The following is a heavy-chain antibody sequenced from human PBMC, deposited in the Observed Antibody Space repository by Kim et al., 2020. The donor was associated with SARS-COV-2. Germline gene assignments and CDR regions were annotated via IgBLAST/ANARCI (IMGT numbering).Heavy chain of an antibody. D-gene: IGHD6-13*01. V-gene: IGHV5-51*01. CDR3: ARGGHSSWYEGYWFDP. CDR2: IYPGDSDT. CDR1: GYSFTSYW. Sequence: GESLKISCKGSGYSFTSYWIGWVRQMPGKGLEWMGIIYPGDSDTRYSPSFQGQVTISADKSISTAYLQWSSLKASDTAMYYCARGGHSSWYEGYWFDPWGQGTLVTVPS. J-gene: IGHJ5*02.